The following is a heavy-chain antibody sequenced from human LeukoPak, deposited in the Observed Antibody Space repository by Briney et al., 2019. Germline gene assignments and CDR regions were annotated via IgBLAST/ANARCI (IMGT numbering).Heavy chain of an antibody. J-gene: IGHJ4*02. CDR1: GFTFSDYY. CDR2: ISSSGSTI. D-gene: IGHD1-26*01. V-gene: IGHV3-11*04. CDR3: ASEQSGNYYRPFDS. Sequence: TGGSLRLSCAASGFTFSDYYMSWIRQAPGKELEWVSYISSSGSTIYYGDSVKGRFTISRDNAKSSLYLQMNSLRAEDTAVYYCASEQSGNYYRPFDSWGQGTLVTVSS.